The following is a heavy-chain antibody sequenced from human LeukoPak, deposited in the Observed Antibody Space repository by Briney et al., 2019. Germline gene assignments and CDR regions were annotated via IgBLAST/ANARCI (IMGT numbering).Heavy chain of an antibody. V-gene: IGHV3-33*06. J-gene: IGHJ4*02. CDR1: GFTFSSYG. CDR3: AKGLTNLGDD. CDR2: VWYDGSNK. Sequence: GRSLRLSCAASGFTFSSYGMHWVRQTPGKGLEWVAVVWYDGSNKYYADSVKGRFTISRDNSKNTLYLQMNSLRPEDTAVYYCAKGLTNLGDDWGQGTLVTVSS. D-gene: IGHD3-9*01.